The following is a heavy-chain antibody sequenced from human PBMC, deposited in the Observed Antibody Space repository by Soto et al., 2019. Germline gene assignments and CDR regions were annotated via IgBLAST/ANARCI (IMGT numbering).Heavy chain of an antibody. V-gene: IGHV3-49*03. Sequence: PGGSLRLSCTASGFPFGNFLMSWFRQAPGKGMEWVGFIRSQPYGGTAEYAASVRGRFTISRDDSKGIAYLQMNSLQTEDSGVYYCIGRLPFWGQRTLVTGSS. CDR3: IGRLPF. CDR2: IRSQPYGGTA. D-gene: IGHD3-16*01. J-gene: IGHJ4*02. CDR1: GFPFGNFL.